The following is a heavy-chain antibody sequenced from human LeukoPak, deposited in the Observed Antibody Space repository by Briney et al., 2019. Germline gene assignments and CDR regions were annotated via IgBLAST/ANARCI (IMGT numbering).Heavy chain of an antibody. CDR2: IKQDESEK. V-gene: IGHV3-7*01. J-gene: IGHJ4*02. D-gene: IGHD4-17*01. Sequence: PGGSLRLSCTASGFTFGTYWMSWVRQAPGKGLEWVANIKQDESEKYYVDSVKGRFTISRVNAKNSLYPQMNSLRAEDTGVYYCARDRTVTTGIDYWGQGTLVTVSS. CDR1: GFTFGTYW. CDR3: ARDRTVTTGIDY.